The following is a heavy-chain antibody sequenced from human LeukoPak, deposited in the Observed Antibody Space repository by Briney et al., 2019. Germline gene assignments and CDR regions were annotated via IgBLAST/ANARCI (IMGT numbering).Heavy chain of an antibody. V-gene: IGHV5-51*01. CDR2: IYPGDSDT. J-gene: IGHJ6*03. CDR1: GYSFTNYW. D-gene: IGHD4-23*01. Sequence: GESLKISCKGSGYSFTNYWIGWVRQMPRKGLEWMGIIYPGDSDTRYSPSFQRQVTISADKSISTAYLQWSSVKASDTAMYYCARFDRFNSGYSSYYYYMDVWGKGTTVTVSS. CDR3: ARFDRFNSGYSSYYYYMDV.